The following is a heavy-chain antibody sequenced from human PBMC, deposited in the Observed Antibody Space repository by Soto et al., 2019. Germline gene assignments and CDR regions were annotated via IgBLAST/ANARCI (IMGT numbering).Heavy chain of an antibody. D-gene: IGHD5-12*01. Sequence: GSAVKVACKASGYTFTYFDINWVRQAPGQGLEWMGWMNPNTGNTRYAQHIQERLIMTRDTSISTAFMELTSLRSEDTALYFCARGKVATLKDFWRQGTMVAVSS. V-gene: IGHV1-8*02. CDR2: MNPNTGNT. J-gene: IGHJ4*02. CDR1: GYTFTYFD. CDR3: ARGKVATLKDF.